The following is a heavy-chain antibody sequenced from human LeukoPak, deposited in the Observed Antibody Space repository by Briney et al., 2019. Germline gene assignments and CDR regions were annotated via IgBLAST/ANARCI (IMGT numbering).Heavy chain of an antibody. CDR2: INPSGGST. Sequence: ASVKVSCKASGYTFTSYYMHWVRQAPGQGLEWMGIINPSGGSTSYAQKFQGRVTMTRDTSTSTVYMELSSLRSEDTAVYYCARGITYYDILPGYLNRFDPWGQGTLVTVSS. J-gene: IGHJ5*02. V-gene: IGHV1-46*01. CDR3: ARGITYYDILPGYLNRFDP. CDR1: GYTFTSYY. D-gene: IGHD3-9*01.